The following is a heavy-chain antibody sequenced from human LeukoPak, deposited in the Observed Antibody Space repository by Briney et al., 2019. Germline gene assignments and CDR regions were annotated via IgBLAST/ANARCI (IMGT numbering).Heavy chain of an antibody. D-gene: IGHD1-26*01. CDR1: GGSISSYY. V-gene: IGHV4-59*01. Sequence: SETLSLTCTVSGGSISSYYWSWIRQPPGKGLEWIGYISYSGCTSYNPSLRSRVTISVDTSKNQFSLKLSSVTAADTAVYYCATDGNFDLWGRGTLVTVSS. CDR2: ISYSGCT. CDR3: ATDGNFDL. J-gene: IGHJ2*01.